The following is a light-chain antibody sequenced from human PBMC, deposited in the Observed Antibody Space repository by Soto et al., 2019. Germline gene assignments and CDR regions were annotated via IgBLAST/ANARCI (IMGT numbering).Light chain of an antibody. Sequence: EIVLTQSPGTLSLSPGERATLSCRASQSVSSSYLAWYQQKPGQAPRLLIYGASSRATGIPDRFSGSGSGTDFTLTISRLEPEDLSVYYCKQYGSSPPVTFGPGTKVDIK. J-gene: IGKJ3*01. CDR2: GAS. V-gene: IGKV3-20*01. CDR3: KQYGSSPPVT. CDR1: QSVSSSY.